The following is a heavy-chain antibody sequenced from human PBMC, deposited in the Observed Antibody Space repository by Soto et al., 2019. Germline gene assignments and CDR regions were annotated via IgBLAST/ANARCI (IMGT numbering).Heavy chain of an antibody. J-gene: IGHJ4*02. CDR3: ARASTTVTTLDY. Sequence: SISSGGYYWTWIRQHPGKGLEWIGNIHHSGGTYYNPSLKSRVTISVDRSKNQFSLKLSSVTAADTAVYYCARASTTVTTLDYWGQGTLVTVSS. CDR1: SISSGGYY. D-gene: IGHD4-17*01. CDR2: IHHSGGT. V-gene: IGHV4-30-2*01.